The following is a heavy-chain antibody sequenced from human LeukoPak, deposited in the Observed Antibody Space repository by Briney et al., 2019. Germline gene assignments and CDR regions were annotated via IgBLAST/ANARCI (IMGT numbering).Heavy chain of an antibody. J-gene: IGHJ4*02. V-gene: IGHV7-4-1*02. D-gene: IGHD6-19*01. CDR3: ARDYRSGWYLFDY. CDR2: INTNTGNP. CDR1: GYTFTSYA. Sequence: ASVKVSCKASGYTFTSYAMNWVRQAPGQGLEWMGWINTNTGNPTYAQGFTGRFVFSLDTSVNTAYLQINSLKAEDTAVYYCARDYRSGWYLFDYWGQGTLVTVSS.